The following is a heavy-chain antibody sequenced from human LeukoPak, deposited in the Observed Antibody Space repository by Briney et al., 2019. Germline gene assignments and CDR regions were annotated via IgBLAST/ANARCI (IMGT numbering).Heavy chain of an antibody. J-gene: IGHJ4*02. CDR1: GGSIRSGSHY. V-gene: IGHV4-39*02. CDR2: IYDSGST. Sequence: SETLSLTCTVSGGSIRSGSHYWVWIRQPPGKGLEWIGSIYDSGSTYYNSSLENRVTVSIDTSKNHFSLRLRSLSAADTSVYYCAKRDDSGGNLVDLWGQGTLVTVSS. CDR3: AKRDDSGGNLVDL. D-gene: IGHD3-22*01.